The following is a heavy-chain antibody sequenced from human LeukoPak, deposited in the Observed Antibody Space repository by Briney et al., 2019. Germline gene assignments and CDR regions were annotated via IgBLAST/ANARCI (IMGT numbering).Heavy chain of an antibody. CDR2: VSSGSSTI. CDR3: ARGGRGTYYYSVL. Sequence: GGSLRLSCAASGFTLCVYYMSWIRQAPGKSLEWVSYVSSGSSTIYYADSVKGRFTVSRDNGTRSLYLHMNSLRAEDTAMYYCARGGRGTYYYSVLWGQGTLVTVSS. D-gene: IGHD2-21*01. CDR1: GFTLCVYY. V-gene: IGHV3-11*04. J-gene: IGHJ4*02.